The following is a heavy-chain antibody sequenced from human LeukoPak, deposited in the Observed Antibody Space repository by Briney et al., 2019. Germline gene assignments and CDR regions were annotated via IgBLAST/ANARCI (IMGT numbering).Heavy chain of an antibody. D-gene: IGHD3-22*01. Sequence: SETLSLTCTVSGGSISISSYYWSWIRRPPGKGLEWIGYIYYTGTTNYNPSLKSRVTISVDRSTNQFSLKLNSVTAADTAVYFCARTRFDSSGYYPYYFDYWGQGTLVTVSS. CDR3: ARTRFDSSGYYPYYFDY. CDR1: GGSISISSYY. J-gene: IGHJ4*02. CDR2: IYYTGTT. V-gene: IGHV4-61*05.